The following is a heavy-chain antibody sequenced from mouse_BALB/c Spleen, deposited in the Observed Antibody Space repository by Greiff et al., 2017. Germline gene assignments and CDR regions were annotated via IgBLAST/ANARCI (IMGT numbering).Heavy chain of an antibody. CDR3: ARWGPGDYAMDY. V-gene: IGHV3-8*02. CDR1: GDSITSGY. CDR2: ISYSGST. D-gene: IGHD4-1*01. Sequence: EVKVVESGPSLVKPSQTLSLTCSVTGDSITSGYWNWIRKFPGNKLEYMGYISYSGSTYYNPSLKSRISITRDTSKNQYYLQLNSVTTEDTATYYCARWGPGDYAMDYWGQGTSVTVSS. J-gene: IGHJ4*01.